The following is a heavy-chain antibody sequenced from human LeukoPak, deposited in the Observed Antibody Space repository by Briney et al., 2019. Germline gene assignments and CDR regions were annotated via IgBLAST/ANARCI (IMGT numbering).Heavy chain of an antibody. D-gene: IGHD1-26*01. CDR1: GDSVSSNSAA. CDR3: ARVRPSGSYLKVSHAFDI. CDR2: TYYRSKWYN. Sequence: SQTLSLTCAISGDSVSSNSAAWNWIRQSPSRGLEWLGRTYYRSKWYNDYAVSVKSRITINPDTSKNQFSMQLNSVTPEDTAVYYCARVRPSGSYLKVSHAFDIWGQGTMVTVSS. J-gene: IGHJ3*02. V-gene: IGHV6-1*01.